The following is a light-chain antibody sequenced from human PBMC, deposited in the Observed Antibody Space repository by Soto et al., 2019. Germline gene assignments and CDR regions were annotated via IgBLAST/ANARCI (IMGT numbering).Light chain of an antibody. J-gene: IGKJ2*01. V-gene: IGKV1-5*01. Sequence: DIQMTQSPSTLSASIGDRVTLTCRASQRLTGRLAWYQQKPGRPPKLLLYDVSILESGVPSRFSGSESGTDFTLTISSLRPDDFATFYCQQYKVYPYTFGQGTRLDI. CDR2: DVS. CDR1: QRLTGR. CDR3: QQYKVYPYT.